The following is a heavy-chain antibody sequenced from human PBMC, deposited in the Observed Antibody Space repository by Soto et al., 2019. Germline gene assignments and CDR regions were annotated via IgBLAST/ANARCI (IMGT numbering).Heavy chain of an antibody. V-gene: IGHV5-10-1*01. J-gene: IGHJ3*02. CDR2: IDPSDSYT. CDR1: GYSFTSYW. D-gene: IGHD3-22*01. Sequence: GESLKISFKGSGYSFTSYWISWVRQMPGKGLEWMGRIDPSDSYTNYSPSFQGHVTISADKSISTAYLQWSSLKASDTAMYYCARPHAYYYDSSGYYYQDAFDIWGQGTMVTVSS. CDR3: ARPHAYYYDSSGYYYQDAFDI.